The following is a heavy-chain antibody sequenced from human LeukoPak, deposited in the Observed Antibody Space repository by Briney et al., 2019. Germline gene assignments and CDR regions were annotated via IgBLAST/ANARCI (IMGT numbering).Heavy chain of an antibody. CDR2: INPNSGGT. CDR1: GYTFTDYY. Sequence: ASVKVSCKASGYTFTDYYIHWVRQAPGQGLEWMGLINPNSGGTNYAQKFQSRVTMTRDTSISTAYMELSRLRSDDTAVYYCARVYYDSSGHYFVDFDYWGQGTLVTVSS. J-gene: IGHJ4*02. D-gene: IGHD3-22*01. V-gene: IGHV1-2*06. CDR3: ARVYYDSSGHYFVDFDY.